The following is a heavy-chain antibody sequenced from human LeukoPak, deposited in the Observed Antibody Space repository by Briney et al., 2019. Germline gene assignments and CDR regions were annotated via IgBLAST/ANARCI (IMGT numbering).Heavy chain of an antibody. V-gene: IGHV4-39*01. J-gene: IGHJ4*02. Sequence: SETLSLTCTVSGGSISSSSYYWGWIRQPPRKGLEWIGSINYCGSTYYNPSLKSRVNISLDTSKNQFSLKLSSVTAADTGVFYCARGSYDILTGYSSLGEYWGQGTLVTVSS. CDR3: ARGSYDILTGYSSLGEY. CDR2: INYCGST. CDR1: GGSISSSSYY. D-gene: IGHD3-9*01.